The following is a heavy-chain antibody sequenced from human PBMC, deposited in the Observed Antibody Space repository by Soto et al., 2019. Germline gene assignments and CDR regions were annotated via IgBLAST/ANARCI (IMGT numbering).Heavy chain of an antibody. V-gene: IGHV1-2*02. Sequence: EASVKVSCKASGYTFTSYYIHWVRQAPGQGFEWMGWINPDSGGTHYTQAFLGRVTMTGDTSVSTAYLQLSSLRSDDTAVYYCARVVATARVPLDYWGQGTLVTVSS. D-gene: IGHD5-18*01. CDR1: GYTFTSYY. CDR3: ARVVATARVPLDY. CDR2: INPDSGGT. J-gene: IGHJ4*02.